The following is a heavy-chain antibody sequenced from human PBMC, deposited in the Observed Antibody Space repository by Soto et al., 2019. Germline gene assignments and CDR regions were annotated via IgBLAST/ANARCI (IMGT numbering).Heavy chain of an antibody. J-gene: IGHJ3*02. V-gene: IGHV1-46*01. CDR1: GYTFTSYY. Sequence: GASVKVSCKASGYTFTSYYMHWVRQAPGQGLEWMGIINPSGGSTSYAQKFQGRVTMTRDTSTSTVYMELSSLRSEDTAVYYCARGVYYDSSGYYLGGDLDNAFDIWGQGTMVTVS. CDR2: INPSGGST. D-gene: IGHD3-22*01. CDR3: ARGVYYDSSGYYLGGDLDNAFDI.